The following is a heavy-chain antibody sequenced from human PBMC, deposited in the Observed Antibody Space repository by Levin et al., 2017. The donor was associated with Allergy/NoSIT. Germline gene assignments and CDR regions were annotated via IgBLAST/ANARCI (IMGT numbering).Heavy chain of an antibody. CDR2: IYWDDDK. Sequence: SGPTLVKPTQTLTLTCTFSGFSLTTRGVGVGWIRQPPGKALEWLALIYWDDDKRYNPSLKSRLTITKDTSKNQVVLTMTNMDPVDTATYYCVHRDCSTSCAAIDYWGRGTLVTVSS. CDR1: GFSLTTRGVG. CDR3: VHRDCSTSCAAIDY. J-gene: IGHJ4*02. V-gene: IGHV2-5*02. D-gene: IGHD2-2*01.